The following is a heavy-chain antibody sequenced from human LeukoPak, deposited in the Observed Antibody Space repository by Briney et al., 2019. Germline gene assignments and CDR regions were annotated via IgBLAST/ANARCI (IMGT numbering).Heavy chain of an antibody. CDR3: MRLMGAVTTFDF. V-gene: IGHV3-7*01. CDR2: VRPDGGQA. CDR1: GFFFSNFW. J-gene: IGHJ4*02. D-gene: IGHD4-11*01. Sequence: PGGSLRLSCAASGFFFSNFWMSWVRQAPGKGLEWVASVRPDGGQAYYVDSIKGRFTMYRDNAENSLYLQMSSLGAEDTAVYYCMRLMGAVTTFDFWGQGTLVTVSS.